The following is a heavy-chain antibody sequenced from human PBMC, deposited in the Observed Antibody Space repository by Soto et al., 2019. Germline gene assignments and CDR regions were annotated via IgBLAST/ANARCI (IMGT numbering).Heavy chain of an antibody. CDR2: IYYSGST. CDR1: CGSISSYY. CDR3: ARRWGRTFDY. J-gene: IGHJ4*02. V-gene: IGHV4-59*08. Sequence: QVQLQESGPGLVKPSETLCLTCTVACGSISSYYWSWIRQPPGKGMEWIGSIYYSGSTNYNPSLKSRVTISVDTSKNQFSLKLSSVTAADTAVYYCARRWGRTFDYWGQGTLVTVSS. D-gene: IGHD7-27*01.